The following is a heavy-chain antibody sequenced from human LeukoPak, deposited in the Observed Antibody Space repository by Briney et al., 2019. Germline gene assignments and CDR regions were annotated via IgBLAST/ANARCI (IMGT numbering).Heavy chain of an antibody. V-gene: IGHV3-9*01. CDR1: GFTFDDFA. D-gene: IGHD3/OR15-3a*01. CDR3: AKVIVGTFAILES. J-gene: IGHJ4*02. CDR2: INWNGRSI. Sequence: GRSLRLSCAASGFTFDDFAMHWVRQGPGKGLEWVSGINWNGRSIDYADSVKGRFTVSRDNGKNSLYLQMNSLRPEDTAFYYCAKVIVGTFAILESWGQGTLVTVSS.